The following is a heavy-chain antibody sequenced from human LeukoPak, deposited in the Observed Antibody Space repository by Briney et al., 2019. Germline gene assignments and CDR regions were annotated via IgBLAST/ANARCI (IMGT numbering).Heavy chain of an antibody. J-gene: IGHJ6*02. CDR1: GGSFSGYY. CDR3: ARGLLWFGNYYYYGMDV. D-gene: IGHD3-10*01. CDR2: INHSGST. V-gene: IGHV4-34*01. Sequence: SETLSLTCAVYGGSFSGYYWSWIRQPPGKGLEWIGEINHSGSTNYNPSLKSRVTISVDTSKNQFSLKLSSATAADTAVYYCARGLLWFGNYYYYGMDVWGQGTTVTVSS.